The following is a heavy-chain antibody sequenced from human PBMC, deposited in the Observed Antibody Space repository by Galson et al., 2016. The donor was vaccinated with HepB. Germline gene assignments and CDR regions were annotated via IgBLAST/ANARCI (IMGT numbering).Heavy chain of an antibody. J-gene: IGHJ4*02. CDR2: VSYSGNT. Sequence: TLSLTCTVSGGSISTSSYYGGWIRQPPGKGLEWIVSVSYSGNTYYNPSLKSRVTTSVDTSKNQFSLKLRSGTAADTAVYYCARIFPYTNYVGSFDYWGQGALVAVSS. CDR3: ARIFPYTNYVGSFDY. CDR1: GGSISTSSYY. D-gene: IGHD4-11*01. V-gene: IGHV4-39*01.